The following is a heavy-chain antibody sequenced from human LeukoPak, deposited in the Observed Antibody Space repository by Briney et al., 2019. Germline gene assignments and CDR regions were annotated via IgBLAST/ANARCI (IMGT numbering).Heavy chain of an antibody. CDR1: GFTFSSYA. J-gene: IGHJ1*01. Sequence: GGSLRLSCAASGFTFSSYAMSWVRQAPGKGLEYVSAISSNGGSTYYADSVKGRFTISRDNSKNTLYLQMSSLRAEDTAVYYCVRHMVRGIVVNEYFQHWGQGTLVTVSS. CDR3: VRHMVRGIVVNEYFQH. V-gene: IGHV3-64D*06. D-gene: IGHD3-10*01. CDR2: ISSNGGST.